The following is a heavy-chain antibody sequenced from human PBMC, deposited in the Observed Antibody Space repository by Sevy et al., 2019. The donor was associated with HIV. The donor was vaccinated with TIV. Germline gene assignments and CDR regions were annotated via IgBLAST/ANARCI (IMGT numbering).Heavy chain of an antibody. Sequence: ASVKVSCKAAGYSFTNFDINWVRQATGQGLEWMGWMNPNNGNTHYAQKFQGRVTMTRSSSANTAYMELGSLTSEDTAIYYCARARLDYEFWSGSYFSRAPWGYKYYAMDVWGQGTTVTVSS. D-gene: IGHD3-3*01. V-gene: IGHV1-8*01. CDR1: GYSFTNFD. CDR3: ARARLDYEFWSGSYFSRAPWGYKYYAMDV. CDR2: MNPNNGNT. J-gene: IGHJ6*02.